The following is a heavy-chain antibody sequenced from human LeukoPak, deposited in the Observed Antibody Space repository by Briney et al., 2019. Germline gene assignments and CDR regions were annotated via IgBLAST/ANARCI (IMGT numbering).Heavy chain of an antibody. CDR1: AFSVSSNY. CDR2: IYSGGST. Sequence: GGSLRLSCAASAFSVSSNYMSWARQAPGKGLEWVSVIYSGGSTYYADSVKGRFTISRDKSKNTVYLQMNSLSAEDTAIYYCARVASTSPYFYGMDVWGQGTTVTVSS. J-gene: IGHJ6*02. V-gene: IGHV3-53*01. CDR3: ARVASTSPYFYGMDV.